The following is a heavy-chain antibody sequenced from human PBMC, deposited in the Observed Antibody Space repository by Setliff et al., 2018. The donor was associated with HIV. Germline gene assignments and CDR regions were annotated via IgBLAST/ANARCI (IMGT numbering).Heavy chain of an antibody. CDR3: ARGNPDYDILTGYWSHYFDY. CDR2: INHSGST. CDR1: GYSISSGYY. J-gene: IGHJ4*02. Sequence: PSETLSLTCVVSGYSISSGYYWGWIRQPPGKGLEWIGSINHSGSTNYNPSLKSRVTISVDTSKNQFSLKLTSVTAADTAVYYCARGNPDYDILTGYWSHYFDYWGQGTLVTAPQ. D-gene: IGHD3-9*01. V-gene: IGHV4-38-2*01.